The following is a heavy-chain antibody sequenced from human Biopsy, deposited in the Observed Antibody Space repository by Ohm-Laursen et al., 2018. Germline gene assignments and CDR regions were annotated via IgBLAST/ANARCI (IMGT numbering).Heavy chain of an antibody. Sequence: LRLSCAASEFIFSRFWMYWVRQAPGKVLVWVSRINSDGSSTNYADAVKGRFTISRDNAKNTVFLQMNSLRAEDTAVYYCTRAEAGSGSLLYFDYWGQGTLVTVSS. V-gene: IGHV3-74*01. CDR1: EFIFSRFW. CDR3: TRAEAGSGSLLYFDY. J-gene: IGHJ4*02. D-gene: IGHD3-10*01. CDR2: INSDGSST.